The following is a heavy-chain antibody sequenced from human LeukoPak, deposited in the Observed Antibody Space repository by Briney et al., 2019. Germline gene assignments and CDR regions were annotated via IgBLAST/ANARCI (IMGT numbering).Heavy chain of an antibody. D-gene: IGHD6-13*01. V-gene: IGHV5-51*01. Sequence: GESLKISCKGSGYSFTKYWIGWVRQRPGKGLGWMGIIYPSDSDSRYSPSFQGQVTISADKSISTAYLQWSSLQASDTAMYYCARRSGLAAADYYYYMDVWGKGTTVTVSS. CDR3: ARRSGLAAADYYYYMDV. J-gene: IGHJ6*03. CDR1: GYSFTKYW. CDR2: IYPSDSDS.